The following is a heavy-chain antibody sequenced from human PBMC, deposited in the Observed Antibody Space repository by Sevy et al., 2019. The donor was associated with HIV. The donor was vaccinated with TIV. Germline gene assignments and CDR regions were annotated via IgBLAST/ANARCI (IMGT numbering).Heavy chain of an antibody. CDR3: ARLTTKPTSDLYGMDV. D-gene: IGHD4-17*01. V-gene: IGHV1-2*02. CDR2: INSDSGVT. Sequence: ASVKVSCKASGYIFTDYYIHWVRQAPGQGLEWMAWINSDSGVTNYAQRFQGEVTVTRDTSLSTAYLELSRLKSNDTDIYYCARLTTKPTSDLYGMDVWGQGTTVTVSS. CDR1: GYIFTDYY. J-gene: IGHJ6*02.